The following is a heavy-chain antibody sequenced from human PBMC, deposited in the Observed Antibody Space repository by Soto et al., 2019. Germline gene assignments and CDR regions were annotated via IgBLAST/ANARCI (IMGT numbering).Heavy chain of an antibody. Sequence: GGSLRLSCAASGFTFSSYAMSWVRQAPGKGLEWVSAISGSGGSTYYADSVKGRFTISRDNSKKTLYLQKNSLRAEDTAVYYCAKSAFRAPNVLPKDYWGQGTLVTVSS. J-gene: IGHJ4*02. CDR3: AKSAFRAPNVLPKDY. CDR2: ISGSGGST. D-gene: IGHD3-10*01. V-gene: IGHV3-23*01. CDR1: GFTFSSYA.